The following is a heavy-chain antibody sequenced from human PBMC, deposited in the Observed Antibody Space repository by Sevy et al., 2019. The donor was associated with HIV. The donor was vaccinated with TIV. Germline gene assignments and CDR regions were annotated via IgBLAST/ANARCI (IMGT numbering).Heavy chain of an antibody. J-gene: IGHJ4*02. Sequence: GVSLRLSCVASGFTFSDHYMEWVRQAPGKGLEWVGRTRNKADGYTTEYAASVKGRFTISRDESKNSLYVQMNSLKAEDTAVYYCATHAGIAAAGRVLDYWGQGTLVTVSS. CDR1: GFTFSDHY. CDR2: TRNKADGYTT. V-gene: IGHV3-72*01. D-gene: IGHD6-13*01. CDR3: ATHAGIAAAGRVLDY.